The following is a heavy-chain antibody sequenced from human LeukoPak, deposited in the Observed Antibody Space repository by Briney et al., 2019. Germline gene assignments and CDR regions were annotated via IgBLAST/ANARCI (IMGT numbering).Heavy chain of an antibody. J-gene: IGHJ3*02. V-gene: IGHV3-30-3*01. CDR3: ARDNDYGDYPDAFDI. Sequence: PGGSLTLSCAASGFTFSSYAMHWVRQAPGKGLEWVAVISYDGSNKYYADSVKGRFTISRDNSKNTLYLQMNSLRAEDTAVYYCARDNDYGDYPDAFDIWGQGTMVTVSS. CDR2: ISYDGSNK. CDR1: GFTFSSYA. D-gene: IGHD4-17*01.